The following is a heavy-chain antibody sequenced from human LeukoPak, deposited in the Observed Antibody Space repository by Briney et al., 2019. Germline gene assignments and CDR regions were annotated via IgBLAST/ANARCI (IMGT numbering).Heavy chain of an antibody. CDR1: GYTFTSYA. V-gene: IGHV1-69*13. J-gene: IGHJ1*01. CDR3: ASSYCGGDCLYYFQH. Sequence: SVKVSCKASGYTFTSYAISWVRQAPGQGLEWMGGIIPIFGTANYAQKFQGRVTITADESTSTAYMELSSLRSEDTAVYYCASSYCGGDCLYYFQHWGQGTLVTVSS. CDR2: IIPIFGTA. D-gene: IGHD2-21*01.